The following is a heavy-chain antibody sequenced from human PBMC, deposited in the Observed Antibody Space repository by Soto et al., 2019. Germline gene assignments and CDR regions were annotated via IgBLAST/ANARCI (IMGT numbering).Heavy chain of an antibody. Sequence: QVQLQESGPGLVKPSETLSLTCTVSGGSISNHYWSWIRQPPGKGLEWIGYIYYNGNTNYNPPLKSRVTMSVDTSKNQTSLKLSSVTAAYTAVYYCTRANWYSEYWGQGTLVTVSS. CDR1: GGSISNHY. D-gene: IGHD7-27*01. V-gene: IGHV4-59*11. J-gene: IGHJ4*02. CDR3: TRANWYSEY. CDR2: IYYNGNT.